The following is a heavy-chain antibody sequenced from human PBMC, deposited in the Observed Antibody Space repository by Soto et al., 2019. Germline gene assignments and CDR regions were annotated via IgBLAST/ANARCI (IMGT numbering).Heavy chain of an antibody. D-gene: IGHD3-16*02. CDR2: IIGGGGST. V-gene: IGHV3-23*01. CDR3: AKRQAFGGVIVTPFDY. Sequence: EVQLLESGGGLVQPGGSLRLSCAASGFTFSSYAMSWVRQAPGKGLEWVSAIIGGGGSTYYADSVKGRFTISRDNSKNTLYLQMNSLRAEDTAVYYCAKRQAFGGVIVTPFDYWGQGTLVTVSS. CDR1: GFTFSSYA. J-gene: IGHJ4*02.